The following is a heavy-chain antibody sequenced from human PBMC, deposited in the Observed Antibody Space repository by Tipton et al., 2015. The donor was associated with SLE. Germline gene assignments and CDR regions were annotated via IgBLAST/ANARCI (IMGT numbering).Heavy chain of an antibody. CDR2: ISYDGSNK. J-gene: IGHJ4*02. Sequence: SLRLSCAASGFNFSTYAMHWVRQAPGKGLEWVAVISYDGSNKYYADSVKGRFTISRDNSKNTLYLQMNSLRAEDTALYYCVRDRGDGYNQIDCWGQGTLVTVSS. V-gene: IGHV3-30*04. CDR1: GFNFSTYA. CDR3: VRDRGDGYNQIDC. D-gene: IGHD5-24*01.